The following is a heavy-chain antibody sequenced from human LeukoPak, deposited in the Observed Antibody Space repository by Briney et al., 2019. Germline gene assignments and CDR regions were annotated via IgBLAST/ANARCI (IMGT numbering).Heavy chain of an antibody. V-gene: IGHV3-23*01. CDR1: GFTFSTYA. D-gene: IGHD4-17*01. CDR3: AKLQSDGLRTYYGMDV. CDR2: ISGSGDST. Sequence: PGGSLRLSCAASGFTFSTYAMSWVRQAPGKGLEWVSAISGSGDSTYFADSVMGRFTISRDNSKNTLYLQMNSLRAEDTAVYYCAKLQSDGLRTYYGMDVWGQGTTVTVSS. J-gene: IGHJ6*02.